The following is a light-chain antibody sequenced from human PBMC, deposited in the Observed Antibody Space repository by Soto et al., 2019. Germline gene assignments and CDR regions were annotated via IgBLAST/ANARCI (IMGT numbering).Light chain of an antibody. CDR1: QIVGGDT. Sequence: TVLTQSPGTLSLSRAQRATLSCRATQIVGGDTLAWFQQRPGQAPRLVIYGASNRAAGIPDRFSGSGSGTDFTLTVSRLEPEDFAMYYCQQYHWAPDTVGQGTRLESK. V-gene: IGKV3-20*01. CDR2: GAS. J-gene: IGKJ5*01. CDR3: QQYHWAPDT.